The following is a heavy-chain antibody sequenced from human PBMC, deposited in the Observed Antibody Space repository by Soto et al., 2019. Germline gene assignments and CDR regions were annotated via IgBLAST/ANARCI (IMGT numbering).Heavy chain of an antibody. J-gene: IGHJ3*02. Sequence: SVKVSCKASGGTFSSYTISWVRQAPGQGLEWMGRIIPILGIANYAQKFQGRVTITADKSTSTAYMELSSLRSEDTAVYYCARERGEDYALPTFHDAFDIWGQGTLVTVSS. D-gene: IGHD3-16*01. CDR3: ARERGEDYALPTFHDAFDI. V-gene: IGHV1-69*04. CDR2: IIPILGIA. CDR1: GGTFSSYT.